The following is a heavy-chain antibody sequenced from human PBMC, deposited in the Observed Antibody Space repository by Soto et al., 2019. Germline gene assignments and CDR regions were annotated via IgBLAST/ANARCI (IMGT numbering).Heavy chain of an antibody. V-gene: IGHV3-23*01. CDR2: ISGSGGSS. CDR3: ARASYYGAAVDY. D-gene: IGHD3-10*01. Sequence: PGGSLRLSCAASGFTFTSYAMSWVRQAPGKGLEWVSAISGSGGSSYYADSVKGRFTISRDNSKNALYLQMDSLRPEDTAVYYCARASYYGAAVDYWGQGTLVTVSS. J-gene: IGHJ4*02. CDR1: GFTFTSYA.